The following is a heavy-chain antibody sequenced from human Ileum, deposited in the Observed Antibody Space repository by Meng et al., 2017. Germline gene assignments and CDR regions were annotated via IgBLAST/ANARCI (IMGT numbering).Heavy chain of an antibody. J-gene: IGHJ4*02. D-gene: IGHD7-27*01. V-gene: IGHV3-7*01. CDR2: INDDGSQT. CDR1: GFTFSRSW. Sequence: GESLKISCAASGFTFSRSWMNWVRLAPGKGLECVAMINDDGSQTFYVDSVKGRFTISRDNAKNSLFLQMDSLRAEDTAVYFCTRDPGWGSLDYWGQGTLVTVSS. CDR3: TRDPGWGSLDY.